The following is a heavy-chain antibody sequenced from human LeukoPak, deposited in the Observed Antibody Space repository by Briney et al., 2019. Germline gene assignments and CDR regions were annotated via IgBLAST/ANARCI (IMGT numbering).Heavy chain of an antibody. V-gene: IGHV4-39*01. CDR2: IYYSGST. D-gene: IGHD7-27*01. Sequence: SETLSLTCTVSGGSISSSSYYWGWIRQPPGKGLEWIGSIYYSGSTYYNPSLKSRVTISVDTSKNQFSLKLSSVTAADTAVYYCARPSWGSDGGDYWGQGTLVTVSS. J-gene: IGHJ4*02. CDR3: ARPSWGSDGGDY. CDR1: GGSISSSSYY.